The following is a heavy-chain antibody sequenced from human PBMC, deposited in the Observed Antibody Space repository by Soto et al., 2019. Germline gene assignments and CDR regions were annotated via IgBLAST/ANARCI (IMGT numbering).Heavy chain of an antibody. V-gene: IGHV4-59*08. CDR1: SDSSSSYK. Sequence: QVQLQESGPGLVKPSETLSLTCTVSSDSSSSYKWSWIRQTPGKGLEWIGYIDNNVGISYNPPLRRRTTITISIDTSTKQVSLSQSSVTAADPAVYYCVRQGFGPLQGLVDVWGKGTTVTVSS. CDR2: IDNNVGI. D-gene: IGHD3-10*01. CDR3: VRQGFGPLQGLVDV. J-gene: IGHJ6*04.